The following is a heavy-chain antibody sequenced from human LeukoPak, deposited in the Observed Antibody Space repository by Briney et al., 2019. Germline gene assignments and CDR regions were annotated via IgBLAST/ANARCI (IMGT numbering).Heavy chain of an antibody. Sequence: SETLSLTCSVSGVSISGHYWGWIRQPPGMRLEWIGYIFSSGTTNYNPSLNSRLTISVDTSRNQFSLKLRSVTAADTAIYYCARLPQPRLRIGGSYFDQWGQGILVTVSS. CDR1: GVSISGHY. V-gene: IGHV4-59*11. J-gene: IGHJ4*02. CDR3: ARLPQPRLRIGGSYFDQ. CDR2: IFSSGTT. D-gene: IGHD1-26*01.